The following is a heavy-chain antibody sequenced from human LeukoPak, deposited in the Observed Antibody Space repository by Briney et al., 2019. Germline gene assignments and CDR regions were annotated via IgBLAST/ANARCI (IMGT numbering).Heavy chain of an antibody. CDR1: GGSISSNSYY. J-gene: IGHJ4*02. Sequence: SETLSLTCAVSGGSISSNSYYWAWVRQHPGKGLEWIGYIYYSGSTYYNPSLKSRVTISIDASKNQFSLKLTSVTAADTAVYYCARVAGYSSPFAYWGQGTLVTVSS. CDR2: IYYSGST. CDR3: ARVAGYSSPFAY. V-gene: IGHV4-31*11. D-gene: IGHD6-13*01.